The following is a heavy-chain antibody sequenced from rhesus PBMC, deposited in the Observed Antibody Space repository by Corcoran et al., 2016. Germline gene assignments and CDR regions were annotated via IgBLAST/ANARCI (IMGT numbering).Heavy chain of an antibody. J-gene: IGHJ4*01. CDR3: ARGISYYFDY. CDR2: NYGSSGSP. Sequence: QVQLQESGPGVVKPSETLSLTCAVSGGSISSGYDWSWIRQLPGKGLEGIGYNYGSSGSPNYNPSLNNRVTISKDASKNQFSLKLSSVTAADTAVYYCARGISYYFDYWGQGVLVTVSS. D-gene: IGHD5-42*01. V-gene: IGHV4-76*01. CDR1: GGSISSGYD.